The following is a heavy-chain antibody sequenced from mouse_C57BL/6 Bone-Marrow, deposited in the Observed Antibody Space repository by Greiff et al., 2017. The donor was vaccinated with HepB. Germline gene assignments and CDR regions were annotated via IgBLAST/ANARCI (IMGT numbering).Heavy chain of an antibody. CDR2: ISSGGSYT. D-gene: IGHD1-1*01. CDR3: ARLGVITTVAYYLDY. V-gene: IGHV5-6*01. J-gene: IGHJ2*01. Sequence: EVHLVESGGDLVKPGGSLKLSCAASGFTFSSYGMSWVRQTPDKRLEWVATISSGGSYTYYPDSVKGRFTISRDNAKNTLYLQMSSLKSEDTAMYYCARLGVITTVAYYLDYWGQGTTLTVSS. CDR1: GFTFSSYG.